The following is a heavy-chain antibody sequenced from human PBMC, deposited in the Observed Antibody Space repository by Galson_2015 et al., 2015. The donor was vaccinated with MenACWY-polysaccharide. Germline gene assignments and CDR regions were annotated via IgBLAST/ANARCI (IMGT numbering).Heavy chain of an antibody. CDR2: IQYDGSKI. CDR3: VKGGWADN. D-gene: IGHD1-26*01. J-gene: IGHJ4*02. CDR1: GSRFSNSG. V-gene: IGHV3-33*03. Sequence: SLRLSCAASGSRFSNSGMHWVRQAPGKGLEWVAVIQYDGSKIVYADSVKGRFTISRDNSKNTLFLEMDSLRPEDTAVYYCVKGGWADNWGQGTLVTVSS.